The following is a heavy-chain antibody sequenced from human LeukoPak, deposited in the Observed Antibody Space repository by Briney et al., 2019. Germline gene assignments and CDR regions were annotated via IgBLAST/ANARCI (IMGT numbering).Heavy chain of an antibody. CDR2: INHSGST. V-gene: IGHV4-34*01. CDR3: ARVRGSSGWYAPLRYFDL. J-gene: IGHJ2*01. Sequence: SETLSLTCAVYGGSFSGYYWSRIRQPPGKGLEWIGEINHSGSTNYNPSLKSRVTISVDTSKNRFSLKLSSVTAADTAVYYCARVRGSSGWYAPLRYFDLWGRGTLVTVSS. CDR1: GGSFSGYY. D-gene: IGHD6-19*01.